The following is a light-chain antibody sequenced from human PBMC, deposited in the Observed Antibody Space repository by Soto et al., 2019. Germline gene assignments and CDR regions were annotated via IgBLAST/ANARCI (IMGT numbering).Light chain of an antibody. CDR2: EVS. J-gene: IGLJ1*01. Sequence: QSVLTQPASVSGSPGQSITISCTGTSSDVGAYDYVSWYQQHPGKAPKLMIYEVSHRPSGVSNRFYGSKSVNTATLTISGLQAEDEADYYCSSYTSSSTRVFGTGTKVTVL. V-gene: IGLV2-14*03. CDR3: SSYTSSSTRV. CDR1: SSDVGAYDY.